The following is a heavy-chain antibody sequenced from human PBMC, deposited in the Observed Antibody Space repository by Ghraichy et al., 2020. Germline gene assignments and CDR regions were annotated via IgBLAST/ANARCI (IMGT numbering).Heavy chain of an antibody. V-gene: IGHV4-34*01. Sequence: SETLSLTCAVYGGSFSGYYWSWIRQPPGKGLEWIGEINHSGSTNYNPSLKSRVTISVDTSKNQFSLKLSSVTAADTAVYYCARGRVWNWGRYYYGMDVWGQGTTVTVSS. CDR2: INHSGST. J-gene: IGHJ6*02. CDR1: GGSFSGYY. CDR3: ARGRVWNWGRYYYGMDV. D-gene: IGHD1-7*01.